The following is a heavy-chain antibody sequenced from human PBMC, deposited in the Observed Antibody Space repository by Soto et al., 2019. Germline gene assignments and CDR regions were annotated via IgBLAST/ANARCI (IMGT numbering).Heavy chain of an antibody. CDR2: INPSSGAT. D-gene: IGHD2-21*02. V-gene: IGHV1-46*01. CDR3: AKYCGGDCRHFDA. CDR1: GYNFIAYY. J-gene: IGHJ4*02. Sequence: QVQLVQSGAEVKKPGSSVKLSCKASGYNFIAYYIYWVRQAPGQGPEWMGMINPSSGATNYAQKFQGRVTVIRDTSTSTAYLELSSLRSEDAAVYYCAKYCGGDCRHFDAWGQGPLVTVSS.